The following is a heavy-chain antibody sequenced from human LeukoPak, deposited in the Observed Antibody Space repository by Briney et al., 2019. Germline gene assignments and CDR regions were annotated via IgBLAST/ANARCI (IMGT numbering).Heavy chain of an antibody. V-gene: IGHV4-34*01. Sequence: PSETLSLTCAVYGGSFRGYYWSWIRQPPGKGLEWIGEMNHSGSTNYNPSLKSRVTISVDTSKNQFSLKLSSVTAADTAVYYCARGPNDFWSGYYSHYFDYWGQGTLVTVSS. CDR2: MNHSGST. D-gene: IGHD3-3*01. J-gene: IGHJ4*02. CDR1: GGSFRGYY. CDR3: ARGPNDFWSGYYSHYFDY.